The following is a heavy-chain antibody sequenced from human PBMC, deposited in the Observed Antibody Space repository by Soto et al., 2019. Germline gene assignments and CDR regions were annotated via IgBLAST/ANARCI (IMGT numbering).Heavy chain of an antibody. CDR1: EFTFSNSA. J-gene: IGHJ6*04. CDR2: IWYDESKK. Sequence: PGGSLKLSCAAAEFTFSNSAMHWVRQAPGMGLEWVAVIWYDESKKYYADSVKGRFTISRDNSKNTVYLQMNSLRAEVTAVYYCARDDYGMDVWGKGTAVTVS. V-gene: IGHV3-33*01. CDR3: ARDDYGMDV.